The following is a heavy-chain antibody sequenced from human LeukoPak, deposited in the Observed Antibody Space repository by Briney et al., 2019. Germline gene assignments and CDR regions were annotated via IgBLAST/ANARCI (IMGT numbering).Heavy chain of an antibody. V-gene: IGHV3-30*02. CDR1: GFTFSSYG. D-gene: IGHD1-20*01. CDR2: IRYDGSNK. CDR3: ARGLDNWNVYIFDN. Sequence: GSLRLSCAASGFTFSSYGIHWVRQAPGKGLEWVALIRYDGSNKYYTDSVKGRFTISRDNSKNTLYLQMNSLRAEDTAVYYCARGLDNWNVYIFDNWGLGTLVTVSS. J-gene: IGHJ4*02.